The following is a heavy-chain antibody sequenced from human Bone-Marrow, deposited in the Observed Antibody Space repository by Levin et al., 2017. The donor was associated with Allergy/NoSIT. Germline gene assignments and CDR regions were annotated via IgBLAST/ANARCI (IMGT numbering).Heavy chain of an antibody. CDR1: GGSFSSYY. CDR2: INHSGST. V-gene: IGHV4-34*01. D-gene: IGHD3-9*01. J-gene: IGHJ5*02. CDR3: ARVGRYYDVLTGYTSWFDP. Sequence: PSETLSLTCAVSGGSFSSYYWRWIRQPPGKGLEWIGEINHSGSTNYNPSLKSRVTISVDTSKNQFSLKLSSVTAADTAVYCCARVGRYYDVLTGYTSWFDPWGQGTLVTVSS.